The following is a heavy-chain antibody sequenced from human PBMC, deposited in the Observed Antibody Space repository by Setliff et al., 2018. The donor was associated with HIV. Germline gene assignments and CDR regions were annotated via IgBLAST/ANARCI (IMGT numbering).Heavy chain of an antibody. CDR2: IYYTGIT. V-gene: IGHV4-59*01. J-gene: IGHJ4*02. CDR3: ARNSQKGIQPLLLAS. Sequence: PSETLSLTCTVSGGSISTYFWSWFRQPPGKGLEWIGYIYYTGITSYNPSFRSRVTISVDTSKNQFSLMLDSVTAADTAVYYCARNSQKGIQPLLLASWGPGTLVTVSS. CDR1: GGSISTYF. D-gene: IGHD1-1*01.